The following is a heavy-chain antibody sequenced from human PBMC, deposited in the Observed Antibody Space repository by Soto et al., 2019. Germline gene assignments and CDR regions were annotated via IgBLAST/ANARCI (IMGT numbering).Heavy chain of an antibody. Sequence: SETLSLTCAVYGGSFSGYYWSWIRQPPGKGLEWIGEINHSGSTNYNPSLKSRVTISVDTSKNQFSLKLSSVTAADTAVYYCARVAYCGGDCYSPQYYYYGMDVWGQGTTVTVSS. CDR1: GGSFSGYY. D-gene: IGHD2-21*02. CDR2: INHSGST. V-gene: IGHV4-34*01. J-gene: IGHJ6*02. CDR3: ARVAYCGGDCYSPQYYYYGMDV.